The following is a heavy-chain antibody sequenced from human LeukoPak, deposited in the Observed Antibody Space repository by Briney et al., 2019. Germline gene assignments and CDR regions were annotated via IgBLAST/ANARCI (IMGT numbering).Heavy chain of an antibody. Sequence: GGSLRLSCAASGFIFSDYYMTWIRQAPGKGLEWVSDISSSRSYTNYADSVKGRFTISRDNAKNSLYLQMNSLRADDTAVYYCARVGCSGGSCRPYYYYAMDVWGQGTTVTVSS. CDR2: ISSSRSYT. CDR3: ARVGCSGGSCRPYYYYAMDV. D-gene: IGHD2-15*01. V-gene: IGHV3-11*06. CDR1: GFIFSDYY. J-gene: IGHJ6*02.